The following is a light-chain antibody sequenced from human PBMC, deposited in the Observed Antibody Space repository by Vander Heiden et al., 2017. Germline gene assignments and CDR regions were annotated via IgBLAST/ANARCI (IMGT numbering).Light chain of an antibody. J-gene: IGKJ2*01. V-gene: IGKV1-5*03. CDR3: QQYNSYTT. Sequence: DIQMTQSPSTLSASVGDRVTITCRASQSITSLLAWYQEKPGKAPKLLIYKASSLESGVLSRFSGSGSGTEFTLTISSLQPDDFATYYCQQYNSYTTFGQGTKLEIK. CDR1: QSITSL. CDR2: KAS.